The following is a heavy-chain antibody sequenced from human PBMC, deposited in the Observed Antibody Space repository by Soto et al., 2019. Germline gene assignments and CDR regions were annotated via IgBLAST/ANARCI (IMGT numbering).Heavy chain of an antibody. CDR1: GYTFTSYA. Sequence: QVQLVQSGAEETKPGASVKVSCKASGYTFTSYAMHWVRQAPGQRLEWMGWINAGNGNTKYSQKFQGRVTITRDTYASTAYMELSTLRSEDTAVYYCARGSGYYYWDDYWGQGTLVTVSS. V-gene: IGHV1-3*05. CDR2: INAGNGNT. CDR3: ARGSGYYYWDDY. J-gene: IGHJ4*02. D-gene: IGHD3-22*01.